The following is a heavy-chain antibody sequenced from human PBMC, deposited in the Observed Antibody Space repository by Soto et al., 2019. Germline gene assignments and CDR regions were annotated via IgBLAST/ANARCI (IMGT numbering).Heavy chain of an antibody. V-gene: IGHV3-48*03. CDR3: AREYYYDSSGSYAFDI. Sequence: EVQLVESGGGLVQPGGSLRLSCAASGFTFSNYEMNWVRQAPGKGLEWVSYISSSGSTIYYADSVKGRFTISRDNAKNSLYLQMNSLRAEDTAVYYCAREYYYDSSGSYAFDIWGQGTMVTVSS. J-gene: IGHJ3*02. D-gene: IGHD3-22*01. CDR1: GFTFSNYE. CDR2: ISSSGSTI.